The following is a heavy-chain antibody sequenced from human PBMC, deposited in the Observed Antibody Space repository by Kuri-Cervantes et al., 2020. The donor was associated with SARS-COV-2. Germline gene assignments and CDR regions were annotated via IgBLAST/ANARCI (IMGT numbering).Heavy chain of an antibody. CDR2: MNPNSGIA. CDR1: GYTFTSYD. D-gene: IGHD4-17*01. CDR3: ARARNGNYLNEPDY. V-gene: IGHV1-8*01. J-gene: IGHJ4*02. Sequence: ASVKVSCKASGYTFTSYDINWVRQATGQGLEWMGWMNPNSGIAGYAQKFQGRVTITADESTSTAYMELSSLRSEDTALYYCARARNGNYLNEPDYWGQGTLVTVSS.